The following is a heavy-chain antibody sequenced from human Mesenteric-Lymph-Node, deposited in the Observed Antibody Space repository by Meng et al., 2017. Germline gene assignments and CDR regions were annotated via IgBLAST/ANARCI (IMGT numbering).Heavy chain of an antibody. Sequence: GGSLRLSCAASGFTFSNYGMSWVRQAPGKGLEWVSAISGGGGSTNYADSVKGRFTISRDNSKNTLYLQMNSLRAEDTAVYYCAKFGFSGWFGGFDYWGQGALVTVSS. CDR2: ISGGGGST. CDR1: GFTFSNYG. CDR3: AKFGFSGWFGGFDY. V-gene: IGHV3-23*01. D-gene: IGHD6-19*01. J-gene: IGHJ4*02.